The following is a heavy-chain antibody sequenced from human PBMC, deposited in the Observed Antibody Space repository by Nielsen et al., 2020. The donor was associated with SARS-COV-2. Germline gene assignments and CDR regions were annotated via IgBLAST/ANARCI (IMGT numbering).Heavy chain of an antibody. D-gene: IGHD3-22*01. CDR1: GGTFSSYA. CDR3: ARTYYYDSSGYYARYYFDY. CDR2: ISAYNGNT. V-gene: IGHV1-18*01. J-gene: IGHJ4*02. Sequence: ASVKVSCKASGGTFSSYAISWVRQAPGQGLEWMGWISAYNGNTNYAQKLQGRVTMTTDTSTSTAYMELRSLRSDDTAVYYCARTYYYDSSGYYARYYFDYWGQGTLVTVSS.